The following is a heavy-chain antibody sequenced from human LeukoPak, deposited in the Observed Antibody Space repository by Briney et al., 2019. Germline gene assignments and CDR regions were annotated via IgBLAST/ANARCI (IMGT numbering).Heavy chain of an antibody. V-gene: IGHV4-61*01. D-gene: IGHD2-21*02. CDR1: GYSISSGYY. CDR2: IYYSGST. Sequence: SETLSLTCTVSGYSISSGYYWGWIRQPPGKGLEWIGYIYYSGSTNYNPSLKSRVTISVDTSKNQFSLKLSSVTAADTAVYYCARGQLRTVVTAIPRRYFDLWGRGTLVTVSS. J-gene: IGHJ2*01. CDR3: ARGQLRTVVTAIPRRYFDL.